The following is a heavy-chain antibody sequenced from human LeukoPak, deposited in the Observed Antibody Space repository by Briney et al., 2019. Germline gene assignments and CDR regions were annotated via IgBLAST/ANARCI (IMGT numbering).Heavy chain of an antibody. Sequence: ASVKVSCKASGYTFTSYGISWVRQAHGQGLEWMGWINTNTGNPTYAQGFTGRFVFSLDTSVSTAYLQISSLKAEDTAVYYCAELTPSDYWGQGTLVTVSS. J-gene: IGHJ4*02. V-gene: IGHV7-4-1*02. D-gene: IGHD1-14*01. CDR1: GYTFTSYG. CDR3: AELTPSDY. CDR2: INTNTGNP.